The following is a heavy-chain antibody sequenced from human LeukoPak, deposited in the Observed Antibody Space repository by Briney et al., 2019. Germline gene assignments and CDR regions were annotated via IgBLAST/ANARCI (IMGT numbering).Heavy chain of an antibody. CDR2: VSSSGTTI. J-gene: IGHJ4*02. D-gene: IGHD4-23*01. Sequence: KSGGSLRLSCAAYGFTFSSYEMIWVRQAPGKGLEWVSYVSSSGTTIYYADCVKGRFTIDRENAKNFLFLQMNSLTAEDTAVYQCARLLTLGGLSYLGQGTLGTVSS. CDR3: ARLLTLGGLSY. CDR1: GFTFSSYE. V-gene: IGHV3-48*03.